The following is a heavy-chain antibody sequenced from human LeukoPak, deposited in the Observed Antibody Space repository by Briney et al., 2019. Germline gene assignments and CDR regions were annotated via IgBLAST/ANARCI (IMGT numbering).Heavy chain of an antibody. J-gene: IGHJ4*02. CDR2: IYSGGTT. CDR1: GFTVSSNY. Sequence: GGSLRLSCAASGFTVSSNYMSWVRQAPGKGLEWVSVIYSGGTTYYADSVKGRFTISRDNSKNTLYLQMNSLRAEDTAVYYCAKDWSSWGFDYWGQGTLVTVSS. V-gene: IGHV3-53*05. CDR3: AKDWSSWGFDY. D-gene: IGHD6-13*01.